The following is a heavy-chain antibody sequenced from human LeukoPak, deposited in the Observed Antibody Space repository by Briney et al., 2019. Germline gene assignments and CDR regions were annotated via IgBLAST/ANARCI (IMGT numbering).Heavy chain of an antibody. D-gene: IGHD2-2*01. CDR3: ARESCTTSCYGFDY. Sequence: GRSLRLSCAASGFTFSTYGMHWVRQAPGKGLEWVAVISFDGSNKYYGDSVKGRFTISRDNSKNTLYLQMNSLRVEDTAVYYCARESCTTSCYGFDYWGQGTLVTVSS. J-gene: IGHJ4*02. V-gene: IGHV3-33*01. CDR2: ISFDGSNK. CDR1: GFTFSTYG.